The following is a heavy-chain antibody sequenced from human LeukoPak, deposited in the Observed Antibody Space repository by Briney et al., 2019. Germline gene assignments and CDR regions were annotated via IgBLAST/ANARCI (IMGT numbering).Heavy chain of an antibody. V-gene: IGHV4-39*07. D-gene: IGHD3-10*01. J-gene: IGHJ6*03. Sequence: SETLSLTCTVSGGSISSGGYYWGWIRQPPGKGLEWIGSIYYSGSTYYNPSLKSRVTISVDTSKNQFSLKLSSVTAADTAVYYCARAPYGSGTRNYYMDVWGKGTTVTVSS. CDR1: GGSISSGGYY. CDR3: ARAPYGSGTRNYYMDV. CDR2: IYYSGST.